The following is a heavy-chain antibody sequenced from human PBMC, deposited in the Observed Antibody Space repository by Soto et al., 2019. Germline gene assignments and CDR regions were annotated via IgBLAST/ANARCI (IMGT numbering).Heavy chain of an antibody. Sequence: GESLKISCKGSGCSFTSYWIGWVRQMPGKGLEWMGIIYPGDSDTRYSPSFQRQVTISADKSISTAYLQWSSLKASDTAMYYCARPRSSSRNYYGMDVWGQGTTVTVSS. CDR3: ARPRSSSRNYYGMDV. J-gene: IGHJ6*02. D-gene: IGHD6-13*01. CDR2: IYPGDSDT. V-gene: IGHV5-51*01. CDR1: GCSFTSYW.